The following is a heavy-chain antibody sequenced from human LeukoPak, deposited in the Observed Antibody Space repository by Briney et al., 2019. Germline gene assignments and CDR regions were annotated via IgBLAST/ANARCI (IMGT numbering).Heavy chain of an antibody. Sequence: ASVKVSCKASGYTFTGYYMHWVRQAPGQGLEWMGWINPNSGGTSYAQKFQGRVTMTRDTSISTAYMELSRLRSDDTAVYYCATPDIVAALDYWGQGTLVTVSS. J-gene: IGHJ4*02. D-gene: IGHD5-12*01. CDR1: GYTFTGYY. CDR2: INPNSGGT. CDR3: ATPDIVAALDY. V-gene: IGHV1-2*02.